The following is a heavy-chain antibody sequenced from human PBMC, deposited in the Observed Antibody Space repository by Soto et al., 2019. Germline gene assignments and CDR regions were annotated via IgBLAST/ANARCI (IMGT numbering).Heavy chain of an antibody. CDR3: ARDKITGLFDY. D-gene: IGHD2-8*02. CDR1: GGSFSGYY. CDR2: INHSGST. V-gene: IGHV4-34*01. Sequence: QVQLQQWGAGLLKPSETLSLTCAVYGGSFSGYYWTWIRQPPGTGLEWMGEINHSGSTNYNPSLKSRVTISVDTSKNQFSLKLTSVTAAALAVYYCARDKITGLFDYWGQGTLVTVSS. J-gene: IGHJ4*02.